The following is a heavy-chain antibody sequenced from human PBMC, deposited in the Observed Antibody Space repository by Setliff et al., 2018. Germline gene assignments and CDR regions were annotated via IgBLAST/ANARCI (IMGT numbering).Heavy chain of an antibody. CDR1: GFTFHGPA. J-gene: IGHJ4*02. CDR2: ISWKSDSM. CDR3: AKAPYCSGGSCSSAYIFDH. V-gene: IGHV3-9*01. Sequence: SLRLSCAASGFTFHGPAMHWVRQAPGKGLEWVSGISWKSDSMGYADSVKGRFTMTRDNAKNSLYLQMNSLRPEDTALYYCAKAPYCSGGSCSSAYIFDHWGQGTLVTVSS. D-gene: IGHD2-15*01.